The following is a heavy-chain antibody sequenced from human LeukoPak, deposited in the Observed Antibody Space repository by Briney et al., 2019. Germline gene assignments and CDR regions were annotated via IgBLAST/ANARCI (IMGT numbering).Heavy chain of an antibody. CDR1: GYTFTSYG. D-gene: IGHD2-15*01. CDR3: ARDGYCSGGSCYFFDY. J-gene: IGHJ4*02. CDR2: ISAYNGNT. Sequence: GASVKVPCKASGYTFTSYGISWVRQAPGQGLEWMGWISAYNGNTNYAQKLQGRVTMTTDTSTSTAYMELRSLRSDDTAVYYCARDGYCSGGSCYFFDYWGQGTLVTVSS. V-gene: IGHV1-18*01.